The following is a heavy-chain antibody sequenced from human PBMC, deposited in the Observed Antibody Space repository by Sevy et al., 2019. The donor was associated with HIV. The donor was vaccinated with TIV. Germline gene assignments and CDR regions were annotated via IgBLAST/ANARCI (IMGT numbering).Heavy chain of an antibody. CDR3: AGGRDRRDYFDY. J-gene: IGHJ4*02. Sequence: GGSLRLSCVASGFTFRSYSMNWVRQAPGKGLEWVSSISSSSSYIYYADSVKGRFTISRDNAKNSLYLQMNSLRAEDTTVYYCAGGRDRRDYFDYWGQGTLVTVSS. D-gene: IGHD3-16*01. CDR1: GFTFRSYS. CDR2: ISSSSSYI. V-gene: IGHV3-21*01.